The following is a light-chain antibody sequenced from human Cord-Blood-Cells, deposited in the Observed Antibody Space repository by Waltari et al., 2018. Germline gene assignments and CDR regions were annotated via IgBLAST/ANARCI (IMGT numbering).Light chain of an antibody. CDR2: DVS. Sequence: QSALTQPRSVSGSPGQSVTISCTGTSSDVGGYNYVSWYQQHPGKAPKLMIYDVSKRPSGVPDRCSGSKSGNTASLDISGLQAEDGADYYCCSYAGSYTPNWVFGGGTKLTVL. V-gene: IGLV2-11*01. CDR1: SSDVGGYNY. J-gene: IGLJ3*02. CDR3: CSYAGSYTPNWV.